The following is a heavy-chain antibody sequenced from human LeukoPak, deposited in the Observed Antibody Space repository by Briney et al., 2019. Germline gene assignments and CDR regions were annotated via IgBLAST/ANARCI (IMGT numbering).Heavy chain of an antibody. Sequence: GGSLRLSCAVSGFNFSDHYMTWIRQAPGRGLEWVSYISNRGYSKYYADSVKGRFTVSRDNSNNSLYLQMNSLRAEDTAVYYCARSKTTYDFWGQGTLVTVSS. J-gene: IGHJ4*02. CDR3: ARSKTTYDF. V-gene: IGHV3-11*01. CDR1: GFNFSDHY. CDR2: ISNRGYSK. D-gene: IGHD1-1*01.